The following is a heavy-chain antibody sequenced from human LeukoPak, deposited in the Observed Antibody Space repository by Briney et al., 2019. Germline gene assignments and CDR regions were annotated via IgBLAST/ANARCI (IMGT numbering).Heavy chain of an antibody. CDR1: GFTFSGSA. J-gene: IGHJ4*02. Sequence: RGSLRLSCAASGFTFSGSAMHWVRQASGKGLEWVGRIRSKANNYATAYAASVKGRFTISRDDSKNTAYLQMNSLKTEDTAVYYCTSTVTTSGFDYWGQGTLVTVSS. D-gene: IGHD4-17*01. CDR2: IRSKANNYAT. CDR3: TSTVTTSGFDY. V-gene: IGHV3-73*01.